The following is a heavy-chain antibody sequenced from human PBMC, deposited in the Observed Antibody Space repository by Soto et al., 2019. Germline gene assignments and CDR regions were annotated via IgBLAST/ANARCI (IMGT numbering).Heavy chain of an antibody. V-gene: IGHV1-69*12. CDR2: IIPIFGTA. CDR3: ARENGSSSWHTNWFDP. J-gene: IGHJ5*02. Sequence: QVQLVQSGAEVKKPGSSVKVSCKASGGTFSSYAISWVRQAPGQGLEWMGGIIPIFGTANYAQKFQGRVTITAEESTSTAYMELSSMRSEETAVYYCARENGSSSWHTNWFDPWGQGTLVTVSS. CDR1: GGTFSSYA. D-gene: IGHD6-13*01.